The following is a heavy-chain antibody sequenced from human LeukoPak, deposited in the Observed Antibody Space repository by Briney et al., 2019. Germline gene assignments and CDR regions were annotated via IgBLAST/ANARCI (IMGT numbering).Heavy chain of an antibody. V-gene: IGHV3-64*01. J-gene: IGHJ4*02. CDR1: GFTFRTFA. CDR3: ARGGYNSGWSTFDY. Sequence: GGSLRLSCAASGFTFRTFAMHWVRQAPGKGLGYVSGISSSGSSTYYGNSVKGRFTISRDNSKNTLYLQMGSLRAEDMAVYYCARGGYNSGWSTFDYWGQGTLVTVSS. CDR2: ISSSGSST. D-gene: IGHD6-19*01.